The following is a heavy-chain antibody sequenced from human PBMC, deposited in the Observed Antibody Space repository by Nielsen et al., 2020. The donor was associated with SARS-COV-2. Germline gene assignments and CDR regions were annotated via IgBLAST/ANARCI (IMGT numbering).Heavy chain of an antibody. J-gene: IGHJ4*02. Sequence: SQTLSLTCAISGDSVSSNSAAWNWIRQSPSRGLEWLGRTYYRSKWYNDYAVSVKSRITINPDTSKNQFSLQLNSVTPGDTAVYYCAREGGGYSGYDSERYFDYWGQGTLVTVSS. CDR1: GDSVSSNSAA. CDR3: AREGGGYSGYDSERYFDY. D-gene: IGHD5-12*01. V-gene: IGHV6-1*01. CDR2: TYYRSKWYN.